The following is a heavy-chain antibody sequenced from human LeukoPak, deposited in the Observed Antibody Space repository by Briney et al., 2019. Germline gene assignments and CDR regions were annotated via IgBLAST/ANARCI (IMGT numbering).Heavy chain of an antibody. CDR1: GFTFSSHA. CDR2: ISGSGGST. Sequence: GGSLRLSCAASGFTFSSHAMSWVRQAPGKGLEWVSAISGSGGSTYYADSVKGRFTISRDNSKNTLYLQMNSLRAEDTAAYYCANDLLLWFGEFHFDYWGQGTLVTVSS. D-gene: IGHD3-10*01. CDR3: ANDLLLWFGEFHFDY. J-gene: IGHJ4*02. V-gene: IGHV3-23*01.